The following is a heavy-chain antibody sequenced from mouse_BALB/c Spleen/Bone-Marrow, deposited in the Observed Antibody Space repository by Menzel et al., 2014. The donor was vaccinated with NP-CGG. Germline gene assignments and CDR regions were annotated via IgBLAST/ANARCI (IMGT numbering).Heavy chain of an antibody. J-gene: IGHJ3*01. CDR2: INPYNGAT. Sequence: EVQLQQSGPELVKPGASVKISCKASGYSFTGYYMHWVKQSHVKSLEWIGRINPYNGATSYNQNFKDKASLTVDKSSSTAHMELHSLTSEDSAVYYCANYDGGFAYWGQGTLVTVSA. CDR1: GYSFTGYY. V-gene: IGHV1-34*01. CDR3: ANYDGGFAY. D-gene: IGHD2-4*01.